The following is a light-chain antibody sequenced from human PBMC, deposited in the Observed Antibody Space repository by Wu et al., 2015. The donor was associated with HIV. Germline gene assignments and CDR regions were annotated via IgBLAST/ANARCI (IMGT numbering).Light chain of an antibody. J-gene: IGKJ5*01. Sequence: SLSASIGDRVTITXRASQDIFTYLAWYQQTPGKAPRVLIYDASTLQSGVSSRFSGSGSGAHFTLTIGGLQREDFAVYFCQQLNSFPLTFGQGSRLEI. V-gene: IGKV1-13*02. CDR2: DAS. CDR3: QQLNSFPLT. CDR1: QDIFTY.